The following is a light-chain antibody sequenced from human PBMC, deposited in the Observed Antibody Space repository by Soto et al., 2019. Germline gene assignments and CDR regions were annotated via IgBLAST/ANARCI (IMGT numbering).Light chain of an antibody. CDR2: DAS. CDR3: QQYSTFYS. CDR1: QSISSW. Sequence: QMTQSPSTLSASVGDRVTITCRASQSISSWLAWYQQAPGKAPKLLIFDASSLESGVPPRFSGSGSGTEFTLTISSLQPDDFATYYCQQYSTFYSFGQGTKLEIK. J-gene: IGKJ2*03. V-gene: IGKV1-5*01.